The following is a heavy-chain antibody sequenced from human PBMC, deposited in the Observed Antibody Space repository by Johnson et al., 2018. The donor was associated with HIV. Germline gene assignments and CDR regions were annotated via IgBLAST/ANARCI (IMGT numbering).Heavy chain of an antibody. CDR2: IKQDGSEK. V-gene: IGHV3-7*01. CDR1: GFTFSSYW. CDR3: AKVDDYGDWGGAFDI. J-gene: IGHJ3*02. D-gene: IGHD4-17*01. Sequence: EVQLVESGGGLVQPGGSLRLSCVASGFTFSSYWMSWVRQAPGKGLEWVANIKQDGSEKYYVDSVKGRFTISRDNAKNSLYLQMNSLRAEDTAVYYCAKVDDYGDWGGAFDIWGQGTMVTVSS.